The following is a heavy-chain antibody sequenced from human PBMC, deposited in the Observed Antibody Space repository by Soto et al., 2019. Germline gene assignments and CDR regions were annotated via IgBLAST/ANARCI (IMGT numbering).Heavy chain of an antibody. J-gene: IGHJ6*02. CDR2: IIPIFGTA. Sequence: SVKVSCKASGGTFSSYAISWVRQAPGQGLEWMGGIIPIFGTANYAQKFQGRVTITADESTSTAYMELSSLRSEDTAVYYCAREEGGPPYYYGMHVWGQGTTVTVSS. CDR1: GGTFSSYA. V-gene: IGHV1-69*13. CDR3: AREEGGPPYYYGMHV.